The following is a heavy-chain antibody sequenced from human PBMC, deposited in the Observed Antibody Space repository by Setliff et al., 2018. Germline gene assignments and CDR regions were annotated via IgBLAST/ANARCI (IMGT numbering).Heavy chain of an antibody. Sequence: SVKVSCKASGGTFSIYTISWVRQAPGQGLEWMGRIIPIFGTANYAQKFQGRVTITADKSTSTAYMELSSLRSEDTAVYYCARDLSTTVMTRSWYYFDYWGQGTLVTVS. J-gene: IGHJ4*02. CDR1: GGTFSIYT. CDR2: IIPIFGTA. V-gene: IGHV1-69*08. CDR3: ARDLSTTVMTRSWYYFDY. D-gene: IGHD4-17*01.